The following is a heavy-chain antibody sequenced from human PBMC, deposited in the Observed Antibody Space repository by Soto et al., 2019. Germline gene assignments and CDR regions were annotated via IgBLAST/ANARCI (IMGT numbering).Heavy chain of an antibody. V-gene: IGHV4-59*08. Sequence: SETLSLTCTVSGGSISSYDWSWIRQPPGKGLEWIGYIYYSGSTNYNPSLKSRVTISVDTSKNQFSLKLSSVTAADTAVYYCARNAAPAAPVDYWGQGTLVTVSS. J-gene: IGHJ4*02. CDR1: GGSISSYD. D-gene: IGHD2-2*01. CDR3: ARNAAPAAPVDY. CDR2: IYYSGST.